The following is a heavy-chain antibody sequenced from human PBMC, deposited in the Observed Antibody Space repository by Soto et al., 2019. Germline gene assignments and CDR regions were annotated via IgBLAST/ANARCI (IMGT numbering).Heavy chain of an antibody. CDR1: GFTFSSYA. D-gene: IGHD6-6*01. J-gene: IGHJ6*02. CDR2: ISYDGSNK. Sequence: PGGSLRLSCAASGFTFSSYAMHWVRQAPGKGLEWVAVISYDGSNKYYADSVKGRFTISRDNSKNTLYLQMNSLRAEDTAVYYCARDLSSSPYYYYYGMDVWGQGTTITVSS. V-gene: IGHV3-30-3*01. CDR3: ARDLSSSPYYYYYGMDV.